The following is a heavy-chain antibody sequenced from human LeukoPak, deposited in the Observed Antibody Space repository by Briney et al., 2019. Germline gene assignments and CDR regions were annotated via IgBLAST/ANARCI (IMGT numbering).Heavy chain of an antibody. J-gene: IGHJ6*03. Sequence: PGGSLRLSCAASGFTFSSYEMNWLRQAPGKGLEWVSYISSSGSTIYYADSVKGRFTISRDNAKNSLYLQMNSLRAEDTAVYYCARPKNDYLKYMDVWGKGTTVTVSS. CDR2: ISSSGSTI. D-gene: IGHD4-11*01. V-gene: IGHV3-48*03. CDR1: GFTFSSYE. CDR3: ARPKNDYLKYMDV.